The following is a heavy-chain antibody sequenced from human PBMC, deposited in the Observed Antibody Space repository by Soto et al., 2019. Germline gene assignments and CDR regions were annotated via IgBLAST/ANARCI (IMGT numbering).Heavy chain of an antibody. CDR1: GGSISSGGYY. CDR2: MYYSGST. CDR3: ARDQHGSYYYGMDV. V-gene: IGHV4-31*03. Sequence: SETLSLTCTVSGGSISSGGYYWSWIRQHPGKGLEWIGYMYYSGSTYYNPSLKSRVTISVDTSKNQFSLKLSSVTAADTAVYYCARDQHGSYYYGMDVWGQGTTVTVSS. D-gene: IGHD2-15*01. J-gene: IGHJ6*02.